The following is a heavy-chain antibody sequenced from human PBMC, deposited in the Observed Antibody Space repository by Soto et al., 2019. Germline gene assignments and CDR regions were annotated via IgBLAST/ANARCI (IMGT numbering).Heavy chain of an antibody. CDR3: ARGGYCSSTSCYLKWFDP. CDR1: GYSFTSYW. D-gene: IGHD2-2*01. Sequence: EVQLVQSGAEVKKPGESLKISCKGSGYSFTSYWIGWVRQMPGKGLEWMGIIYPGDSDTRYSPSFQGQVTISADKSISTAYLQWSSLKASDTAMYYCARGGYCSSTSCYLKWFDPWGQGTLVTVSS. J-gene: IGHJ5*02. CDR2: IYPGDSDT. V-gene: IGHV5-51*03.